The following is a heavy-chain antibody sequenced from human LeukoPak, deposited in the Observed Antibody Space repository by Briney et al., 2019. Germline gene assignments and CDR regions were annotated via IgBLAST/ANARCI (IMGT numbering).Heavy chain of an antibody. CDR2: IKQDGSEE. J-gene: IGHJ4*02. CDR1: GFTFSSYW. CDR3: ARHAGPTVTTELDY. D-gene: IGHD4-17*01. V-gene: IGHV3-7*01. Sequence: PGGSLRLSCAASGFTFSSYWMSWVRQAPGKGLEWVANIKQDGSEEYYVDSVKGRFTISRDNAKNSLYLQMNSLRAEDTAVYYCARHAGPTVTTELDYWGQGTLVTVSS.